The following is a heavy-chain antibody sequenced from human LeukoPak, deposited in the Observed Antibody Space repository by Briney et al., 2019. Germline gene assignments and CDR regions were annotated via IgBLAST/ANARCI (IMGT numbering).Heavy chain of an antibody. Sequence: GGSLRLSCAASGFTFRSYAMHWVRQAPGEGLEWVAVISYDGSNKYYADSVKGRFTISRDNSKNTLYLQMNRLRAEDTAVYYCARADTAMVKECPDSWGQGTLVTVSS. CDR2: ISYDGSNK. D-gene: IGHD5-18*01. CDR3: ARADTAMVKECPDS. V-gene: IGHV3-30-3*01. CDR1: GFTFRSYA. J-gene: IGHJ4*02.